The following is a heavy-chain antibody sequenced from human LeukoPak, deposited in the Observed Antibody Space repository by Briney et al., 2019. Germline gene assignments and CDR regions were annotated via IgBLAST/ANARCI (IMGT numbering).Heavy chain of an antibody. V-gene: IGHV1-2*02. CDR2: INPKNGGT. CDR3: ARDGYGGNSFDY. J-gene: IGHJ4*02. Sequence: GASVKVSCKASGYTFPGHHIHWVRQATGQGLEWMGWINPKNGGTNYAQKFQGRVTMTRDTSINTAFMELSRLNSDDTAAYFCARDGYGGNSFDYWGQGTLVTVSS. D-gene: IGHD4-23*01. CDR1: GYTFPGHH.